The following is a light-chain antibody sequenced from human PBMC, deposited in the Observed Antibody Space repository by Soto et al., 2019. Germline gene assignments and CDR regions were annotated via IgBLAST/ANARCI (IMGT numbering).Light chain of an antibody. V-gene: IGLV2-14*03. CDR2: DVS. J-gene: IGLJ1*01. CDR3: SSYTSSTFFV. CDR1: SSDVGGYNY. Sequence: QSVLTQPASVSESPGQSITISCTGTSSDVGGYNYVSWYQQHPGKAPKLMIYDVSNRPSGVSNRFSGSKSGNTVSLTISGLLTEDEADYYCSSYTSSTFFVFGTGTKVTVL.